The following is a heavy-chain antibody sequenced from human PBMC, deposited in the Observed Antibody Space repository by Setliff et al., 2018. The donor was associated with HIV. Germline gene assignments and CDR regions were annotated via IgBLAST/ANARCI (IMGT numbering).Heavy chain of an antibody. CDR2: IYSSGST. Sequence: SETLSLTCTVSGGSISSGSYYWSWIRQPAGKGLEWIGRIYSSGSTNYNPSLKSRVTISVDTSKNQFSLKLTSVTAADTAVYYCARGDYRIIAAAGSGWFDPWGQGTLVTVSS. CDR1: GGSISSGSYY. V-gene: IGHV4-61*02. J-gene: IGHJ5*02. CDR3: ARGDYRIIAAAGSGWFDP. D-gene: IGHD6-13*01.